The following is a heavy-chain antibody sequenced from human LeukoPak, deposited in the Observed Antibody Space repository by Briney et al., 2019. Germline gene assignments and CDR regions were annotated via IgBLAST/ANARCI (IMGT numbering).Heavy chain of an antibody. V-gene: IGHV6-1*01. CDR3: ARRLTQYDCFDP. Sequence: SQTLSLTCAISGDSVSSNSVVWNWIRQSPSRGLEWLGRTYYRSTWYNDYAVSVRGRITVNPDTSKNQFSLHLNSVTPEDTAVYYCARRLTQYDCFDPWGQGILVTVSS. J-gene: IGHJ5*02. CDR2: TYYRSTWYN. D-gene: IGHD2-2*01. CDR1: GDSVSSNSVV.